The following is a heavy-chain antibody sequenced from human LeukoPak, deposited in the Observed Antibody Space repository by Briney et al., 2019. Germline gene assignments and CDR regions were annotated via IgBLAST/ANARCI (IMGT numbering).Heavy chain of an antibody. CDR3: AKDLSYGLDV. J-gene: IGHJ6*02. CDR1: GFTFRSYA. V-gene: IGHV3-23*01. D-gene: IGHD3-16*01. CDR2: LSGNGGST. Sequence: GGSLRLSCATSGFTFRSYAMSWVRQAPGKGLEWVSALSGNGGSTYYAGSVKGRFTISRDNSKNILYLQMNSLRAEGTALYYCAKDLSYGLDVWGQGTTVTVSS.